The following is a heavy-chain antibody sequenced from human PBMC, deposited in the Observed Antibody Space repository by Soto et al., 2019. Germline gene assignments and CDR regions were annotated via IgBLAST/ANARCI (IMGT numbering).Heavy chain of an antibody. D-gene: IGHD5-18*01. CDR1: GFTFSSYS. Sequence: GGSLRLSCAASGFTFSSYSMNWVRQAPGKGLEWVSVIYSGDNTYYADSVKGRFTISRDNSKNTLYLQMNSLRAEDTAVYYCARGAAMVLFDYWGQGTLVTVSS. J-gene: IGHJ4*02. CDR3: ARGAAMVLFDY. CDR2: IYSGDNT. V-gene: IGHV3-53*01.